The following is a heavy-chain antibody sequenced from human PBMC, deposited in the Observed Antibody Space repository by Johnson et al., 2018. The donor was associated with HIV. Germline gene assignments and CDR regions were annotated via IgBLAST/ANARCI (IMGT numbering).Heavy chain of an antibody. D-gene: IGHD3-3*01. V-gene: IGHV3-30*03. Sequence: HVQLVESGGGLVQSGGSLRLSCGASGFSVSNTYMNWVRQAPGKGLEWVAVTSYDGTNKYYTDSVKGRFTISRDNSKKTLYLQMNSLRAEDTAVYYCARDRRDDFWSGYSHGFDIWGQGTMVTVSS. CDR3: ARDRRDDFWSGYSHGFDI. J-gene: IGHJ3*02. CDR2: TSYDGTNK. CDR1: GFSVSNTY.